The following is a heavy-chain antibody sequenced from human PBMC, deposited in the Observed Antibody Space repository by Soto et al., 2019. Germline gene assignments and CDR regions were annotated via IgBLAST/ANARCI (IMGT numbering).Heavy chain of an antibody. V-gene: IGHV3-73*01. J-gene: IGHJ6*02. CDR3: TRRRQPYSHYYYYYGMDV. Sequence: EGSLRLSCAASRFTFSGSAMHWVHQASGKGLEWVGRIRSKANSYATAYAASVKGRFTISRDDSKNTAYLQMNSLKTEDTAVYYCTRRRQPYSHYYYYYGMDVWGQGTTVTVSS. D-gene: IGHD2-15*01. CDR1: RFTFSGSA. CDR2: IRSKANSYAT.